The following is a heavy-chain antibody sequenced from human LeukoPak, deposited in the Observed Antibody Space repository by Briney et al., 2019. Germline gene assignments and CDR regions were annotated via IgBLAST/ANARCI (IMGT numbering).Heavy chain of an antibody. J-gene: IGHJ4*02. CDR2: INPSGGST. D-gene: IGHD1-1*01. CDR3: ARGYSPTIRTTGNDY. Sequence: ASVKVSCKASGYTFTSYYMHWVRQAPGQGLEWMGIINPSGGSTSYAQKFQGRVTMTRDTSTSTVYMELSSLRSEDTAVYYCARGYSPTIRTTGNDYWGQGTLVTVSS. CDR1: GYTFTSYY. V-gene: IGHV1-46*01.